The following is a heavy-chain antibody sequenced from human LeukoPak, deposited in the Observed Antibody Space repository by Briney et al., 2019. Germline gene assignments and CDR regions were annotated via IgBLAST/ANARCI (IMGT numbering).Heavy chain of an antibody. CDR1: GGSINSSSYY. D-gene: IGHD3-16*01. CDR3: AKSEGGWFDP. Sequence: SETLSLTCTVSGGSINSSSYYWGWIRQPPGKGLEWIGSIYYSGSIYYSGSTYQNPSLKSRVTISVDTSKNQFSLKLSSVSAADTAVYYCAKSEGGWFDPWGQGTLVTAFS. CDR2: IYYSGSIYYSGST. J-gene: IGHJ5*02. V-gene: IGHV4-39*01.